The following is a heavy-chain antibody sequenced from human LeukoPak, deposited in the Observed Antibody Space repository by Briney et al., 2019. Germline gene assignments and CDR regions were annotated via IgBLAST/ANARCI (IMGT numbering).Heavy chain of an antibody. D-gene: IGHD5-12*01. J-gene: IGHJ5*02. Sequence: GGSLRLSCAASGFTFSTYAMHWARQAPGKGREWVAAISSDGDHKHFADSVRGRFTISRDNSKNTLFLQMNSLRPDDTAVYYCARDRLPPPGVYCFDPWGQGTLVTVSS. CDR1: GFTFSTYA. CDR3: ARDRLPPPGVYCFDP. CDR2: ISSDGDHK. V-gene: IGHV3-30-3*01.